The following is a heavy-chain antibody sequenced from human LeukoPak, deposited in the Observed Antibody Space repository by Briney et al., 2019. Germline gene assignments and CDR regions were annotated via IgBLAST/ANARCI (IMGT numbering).Heavy chain of an antibody. D-gene: IGHD6-25*01. CDR2: IYHSGST. V-gene: IGHV4-30-2*01. Sequence: SETLSLTCTVSGGSISSGGYSWSWIGQPPGKGLEWIGYIYHSGSTYYNPSLKSRVTISVDRSKNQFSLKLSSVTAADTAVYYCARGGSGPLDGMDVWGQGTTVTVSS. CDR3: ARGGSGPLDGMDV. CDR1: GGSISSGGYS. J-gene: IGHJ6*02.